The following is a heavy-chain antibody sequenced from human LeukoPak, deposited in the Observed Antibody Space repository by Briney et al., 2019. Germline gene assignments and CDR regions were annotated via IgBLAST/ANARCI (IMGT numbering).Heavy chain of an antibody. CDR2: IYTSGST. D-gene: IGHD3/OR15-3a*01. CDR1: GVAISSYY. CDR3: ARDIRTGASCMDV. J-gene: IGHJ6*03. Sequence: SETLSLTCTVSGVAISSYYWSWIRQPAGKGLEWSGRIYTSGSTNYNPSLTSRVTMSVDTSKNQFSLKLSAVTAADTAVYYCARDIRTGASCMDVWGKGTTVTISS. V-gene: IGHV4-4*07.